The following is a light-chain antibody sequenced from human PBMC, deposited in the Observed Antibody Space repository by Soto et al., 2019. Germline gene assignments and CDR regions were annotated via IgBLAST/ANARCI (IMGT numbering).Light chain of an antibody. J-gene: IGLJ3*02. Sequence: QSALTQPRSVSGSPGQSVTISCTGTSSDVGGYNFVSWYQQHPGKAPKFLIYDVSKRPSGVPDRFSGSKSGNTASLTICGLPAEDEADYYCSSSAGSYSWVFGGGTKLTVL. CDR2: DVS. CDR3: SSSAGSYSWV. V-gene: IGLV2-11*01. CDR1: SSDVGGYNF.